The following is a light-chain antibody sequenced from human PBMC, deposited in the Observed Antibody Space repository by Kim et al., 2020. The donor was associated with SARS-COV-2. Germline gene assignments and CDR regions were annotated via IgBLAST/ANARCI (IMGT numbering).Light chain of an antibody. Sequence: QSALTQPPSVSGSPRQSVTISCTGTSSDFGGYDRVSWYQQSPGTAPKLIIYDVIHRPSGVPDRFSGSKSGNTASLTISGLQVEDEADCFCSSFTSEASYVFGTGTKVTVL. CDR1: SSDFGGYDR. J-gene: IGLJ1*01. CDR2: DVI. V-gene: IGLV2-18*02. CDR3: SSFTSEASYV.